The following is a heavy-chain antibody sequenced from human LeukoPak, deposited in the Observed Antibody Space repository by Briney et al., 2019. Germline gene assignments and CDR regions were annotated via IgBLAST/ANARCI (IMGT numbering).Heavy chain of an antibody. CDR1: GFTFSSYS. Sequence: GGSLRLSCAASGFTFSSYSMNWVRQAPGKGLEWVSSISSSSSYIYYADSVKGRFTISRDNAKNSLYLQMNSLRAEDTALYYCARVRDDTAYYYYMDVWGKGTTVTVSS. V-gene: IGHV3-21*04. CDR3: ARVRDDTAYYYYMDV. J-gene: IGHJ6*03. D-gene: IGHD3-9*01. CDR2: ISSSSSYI.